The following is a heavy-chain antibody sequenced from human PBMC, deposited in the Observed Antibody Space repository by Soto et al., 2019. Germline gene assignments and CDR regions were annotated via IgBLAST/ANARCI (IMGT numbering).Heavy chain of an antibody. V-gene: IGHV3-74*01. Sequence: GGSLRLSCAASGFTFSIYWMHWVRQAPGKGLVWVSRINSDGSSTNYADSVKGRFTISRDNAKNTLYLQMNSLRAEDTAVYYCARAFESVGVGGTNYWGQGTLVTVSS. J-gene: IGHJ4*02. CDR3: ARAFESVGVGGTNY. CDR2: INSDGSST. D-gene: IGHD1-26*01. CDR1: GFTFSIYW.